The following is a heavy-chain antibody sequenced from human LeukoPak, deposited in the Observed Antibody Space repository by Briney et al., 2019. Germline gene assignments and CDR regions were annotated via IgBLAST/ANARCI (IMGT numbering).Heavy chain of an antibody. CDR2: IYSGGNT. J-gene: IGHJ4*02. Sequence: GGSLRLSCAASGFIFTKYWMHWVRQAPGKGLEWVSVIYSGGNTYYADSVKGRFTISRDNSKNTLYLQMNSLRAEDTAVYYCARAVSSGYDPFDYWGQGTLVTVSS. CDR1: GFIFTKYW. D-gene: IGHD3-22*01. CDR3: ARAVSSGYDPFDY. V-gene: IGHV3-53*01.